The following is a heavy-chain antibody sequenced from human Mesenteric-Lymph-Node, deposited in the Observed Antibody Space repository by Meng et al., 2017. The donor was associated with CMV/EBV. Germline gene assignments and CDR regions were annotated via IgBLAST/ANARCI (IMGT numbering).Heavy chain of an antibody. CDR2: INPHNGNT. V-gene: IGHV1-18*01. J-gene: IGHJ5*02. CDR3: AKNVGWFDT. D-gene: IGHD1-26*01. CDR1: GGTFSSYG. Sequence: ASVKVSCKASGGTFSSYGISWVRQAPGQGLEWMGWINPHNGNTVYAQKVQDRVTMTTDTSTSTAYMELRSLRSDDTAVYYCAKNVGWFDTWGQGTLVTVSS.